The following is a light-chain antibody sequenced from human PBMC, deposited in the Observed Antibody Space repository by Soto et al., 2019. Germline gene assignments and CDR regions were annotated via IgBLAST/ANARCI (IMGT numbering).Light chain of an antibody. CDR3: SSYTSSSLYV. V-gene: IGLV2-14*01. CDR2: DVS. J-gene: IGLJ1*01. Sequence: QSVLTQPASVSGSPGQSITISCTGTSSDVGGYNYVSWYQQHPGKAPNLMIYDVSNRPSGVSNRFSGSKSGNTASLTISGLQAEDEADYYCSSYTSSSLYVFGTGTKVTVI. CDR1: SSDVGGYNY.